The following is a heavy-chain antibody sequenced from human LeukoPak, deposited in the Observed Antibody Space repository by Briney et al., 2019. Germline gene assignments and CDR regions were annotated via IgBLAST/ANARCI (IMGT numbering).Heavy chain of an antibody. CDR1: GDSISNYY. D-gene: IGHD6-13*01. Sequence: SETLSLTCIVSGDSISNYYWSWIRQPAGKGLEWIGRIYTSGSTNYNPSLKSRVTMSVDTSKNQFSLKLSSVTAADTAVYYCAREAAAGTFYCDYWGRGTLVTVSS. CDR3: AREAAAGTFYCDY. CDR2: IYTSGST. V-gene: IGHV4-4*07. J-gene: IGHJ4*02.